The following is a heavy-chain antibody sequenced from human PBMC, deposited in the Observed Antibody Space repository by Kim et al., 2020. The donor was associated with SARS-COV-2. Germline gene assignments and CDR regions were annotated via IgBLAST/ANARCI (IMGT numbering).Heavy chain of an antibody. Sequence: GGSLRLSCAASGFTFSSYAMSWVRQAPGKGLEWVSAISGSGGNTYYADSAKGRFTISRDNSKNTLYLQMNSLRAEDTAVYYCAKAVLRFLEWLNGMDVWGQGTTVTVSS. CDR3: AKAVLRFLEWLNGMDV. V-gene: IGHV3-23*01. CDR2: ISGSGGNT. D-gene: IGHD3-3*01. CDR1: GFTFSSYA. J-gene: IGHJ6*02.